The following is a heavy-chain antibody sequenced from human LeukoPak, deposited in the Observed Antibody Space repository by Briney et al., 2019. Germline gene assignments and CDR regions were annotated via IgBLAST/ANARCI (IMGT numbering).Heavy chain of an antibody. D-gene: IGHD3-16*01. J-gene: IGHJ6*03. CDR1: GFTFRSYG. CDR2: FSGSGGST. V-gene: IGHV3-23*01. Sequence: GGSLSLSCAPSGFTFRSYGMSWVAQAPGKGLEWFSPFSGSGGSTYYADSVKGRFTISRDNSKNTLYLQMNSLRAEDTAVYYCAKDRWGGSGYYMDVWGKGTTVTVSS. CDR3: AKDRWGGSGYYMDV.